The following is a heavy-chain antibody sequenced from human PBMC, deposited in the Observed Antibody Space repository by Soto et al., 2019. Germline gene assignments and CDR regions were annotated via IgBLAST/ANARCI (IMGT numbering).Heavy chain of an antibody. CDR2: IDYNGVT. D-gene: IGHD2-15*01. V-gene: IGHV4-39*01. J-gene: IGHJ4*02. CDR3: GKVLVGATGHTDSDS. CDR1: GGSIYRSGYY. Sequence: ASETLSLTCTVSGGSIYRSGYYWGWIRQPPGRGLEWIGNIDYNGVTYSNPSLKSRVTISRDTSKNQFSLKLTSVTAADTALYYCGKVLVGATGHTDSDSWGPGTLVTVSS.